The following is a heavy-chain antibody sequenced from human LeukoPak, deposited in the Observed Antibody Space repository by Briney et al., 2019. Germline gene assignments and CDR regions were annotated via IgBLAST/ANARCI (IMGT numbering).Heavy chain of an antibody. CDR3: ARLEPGARAFDI. CDR2: ISAYNGNT. CDR1: GYTFTSYA. D-gene: IGHD1-1*01. V-gene: IGHV1-18*01. J-gene: IGHJ3*02. Sequence: GASVKVSCKASGYTFTSYAIHWVRQAPGQGLEWMGWISAYNGNTNYAQKLQGRVTMTTDTSTSTAYMELRSLRSDDTAVYYCARLEPGARAFDIWGQGTMVTVSS.